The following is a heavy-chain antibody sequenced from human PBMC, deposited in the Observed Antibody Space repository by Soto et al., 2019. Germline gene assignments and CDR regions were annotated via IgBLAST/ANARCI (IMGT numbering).Heavy chain of an antibody. CDR1: GGSISLSSYF. D-gene: IGHD1-26*01. Sequence: QLQLQESGPGLVKPSETLSLTCTVSGGSISLSSYFWGWVRQPPGQGLDWIGTIHYSGSTFYKPSLRSRVSISVDMSKNHFSLQLNPVTAADTAVYYCTRELGGAIDSWGQGTLVAVSS. J-gene: IGHJ4*02. CDR3: TRELGGAIDS. V-gene: IGHV4-39*02. CDR2: IHYSGST.